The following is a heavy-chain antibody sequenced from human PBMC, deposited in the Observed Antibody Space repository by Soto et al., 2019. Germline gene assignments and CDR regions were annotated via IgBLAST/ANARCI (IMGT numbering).Heavy chain of an antibody. CDR1: GFSLSTNAVG. V-gene: IGHV2-5*02. Sequence: SGPTLVNPTQTLRMTFTFSGFSLSTNAVGVGWIRQPPGKALEWLAFIYWDDDKRYSPSLKSSLTITKDTSKNQVVLAMTNMDPVDTAIFFCAHQGVGALIYFLAFWGQGTLVPVSS. CDR3: AHQGVGALIYFLAF. J-gene: IGHJ4*02. D-gene: IGHD3-10*01. CDR2: IYWDDDK.